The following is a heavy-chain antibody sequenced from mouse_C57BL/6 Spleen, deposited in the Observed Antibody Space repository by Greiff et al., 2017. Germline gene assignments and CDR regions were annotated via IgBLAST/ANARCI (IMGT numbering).Heavy chain of an antibody. D-gene: IGHD2-1*01. V-gene: IGHV5-4*01. CDR2: ISDGGSYT. J-gene: IGHJ2*01. Sequence: EVKLVESGGGLVKPGGSLKLSCAASGFTFSSYAMSWVRQTPEKRLEWVATISDGGSYTYYPDNVKGRFTISRDNAKNNLYLQMSHLKSEDTAMYYCARDGHGNPYYFDYWGQGTTLTVSS. CDR3: ARDGHGNPYYFDY. CDR1: GFTFSSYA.